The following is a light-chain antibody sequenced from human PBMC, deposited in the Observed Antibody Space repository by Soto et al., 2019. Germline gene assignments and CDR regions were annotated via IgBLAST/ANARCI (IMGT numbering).Light chain of an antibody. J-gene: IGKJ1*01. V-gene: IGKV3-20*01. CDR1: QSVSSSY. Sequence: IVLTQSPGTLSLSPGERATLSCRASQSVSSSYLAWYQQKPGQAPRLLIYGASSRATGIPDRFSGSGSGTEFTLTISSMTSEDFTVYSCLQYHNLWAFGQGTKVDIK. CDR2: GAS. CDR3: LQYHNLWA.